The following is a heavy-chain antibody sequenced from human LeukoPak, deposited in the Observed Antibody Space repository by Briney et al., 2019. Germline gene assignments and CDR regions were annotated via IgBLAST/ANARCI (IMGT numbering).Heavy chain of an antibody. CDR2: LWSDESKR. CDR1: GFIFSNYG. D-gene: IGHD3-10*01. Sequence: GGSLRLSCAASGFIFSNYGMHWVRQAPGKGLEWVAVLWSDESKRYYRDSVKGRFTISRDISKNTLYLQMNSLRAEDTAVYYCARDLRIGDLDFGDNWGQGTLVTVSS. CDR3: ARDLRIGDLDFGDN. J-gene: IGHJ4*02. V-gene: IGHV3-33*01.